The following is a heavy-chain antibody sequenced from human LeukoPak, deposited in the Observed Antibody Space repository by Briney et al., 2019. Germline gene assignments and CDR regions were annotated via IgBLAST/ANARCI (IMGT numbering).Heavy chain of an antibody. J-gene: IGHJ4*02. D-gene: IGHD3-10*01. CDR2: ISAYNGNT. V-gene: IGHV1-18*01. CDR1: GYTFTSYG. CDR3: ARDRGAYYYGAGSFFDY. Sequence: ASAKVSCKASGYTFTSYGISWVRQAPGQGLEWMGWISAYNGNTNYAQKLQGRVTMTTDTSTSTAYMELRSLRSDDTAVYYCARDRGAYYYGAGSFFDYWGQGTLVTVSS.